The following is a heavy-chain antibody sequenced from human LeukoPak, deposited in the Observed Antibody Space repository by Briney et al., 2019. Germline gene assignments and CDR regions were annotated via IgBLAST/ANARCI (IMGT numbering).Heavy chain of an antibody. CDR1: GGSFSGYY. CDR2: INHSGST. CDR3: AKLPGRYCSSTSCDY. Sequence: SETLSLTCAVYGGSFSGYYWSWIRQPPGKGLEWIGEINHSGSTNYNPSLKSRVTISVDTSKNQFSLKLSSVTAADTAMYYCAKLPGRYCSSTSCDYWGQGTLVTVSS. V-gene: IGHV4-34*01. J-gene: IGHJ4*02. D-gene: IGHD2-2*01.